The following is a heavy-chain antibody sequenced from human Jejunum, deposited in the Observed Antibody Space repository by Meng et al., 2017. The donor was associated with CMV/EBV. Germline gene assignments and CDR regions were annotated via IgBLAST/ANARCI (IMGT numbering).Heavy chain of an antibody. CDR1: GFPFNIYD. D-gene: IGHD2-15*01. CDR2: IRHDGSED. Sequence: VQGVGSGGGVSQPGGSLRLSCVTSGFPFNIYDMHWVRQAPGKGLDWVTCIRHDGSEDFYVDSVKGRFTISRDNSKNTLYLQMNSLRVDDSALYYCTKGGFDSWGQGTLVTVSS. V-gene: IGHV3-30*02. CDR3: TKGGFDS. J-gene: IGHJ4*02.